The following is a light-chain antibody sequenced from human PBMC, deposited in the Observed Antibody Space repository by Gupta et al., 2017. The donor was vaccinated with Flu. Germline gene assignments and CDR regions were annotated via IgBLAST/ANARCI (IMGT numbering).Light chain of an antibody. Sequence: DSQTTQSPSSLSASVGDRVTITCQASQDISNYLNWYQQKTGKAPNLLIYDASNLETGVPSRFRGSGSGTAFTFTISSMQPVAIATYYCRQYAKPPSLTFGGETNVEIK. V-gene: IGKV1-33*01. CDR1: QDISNY. CDR3: RQYAKPPSLT. J-gene: IGKJ4*01. CDR2: DAS.